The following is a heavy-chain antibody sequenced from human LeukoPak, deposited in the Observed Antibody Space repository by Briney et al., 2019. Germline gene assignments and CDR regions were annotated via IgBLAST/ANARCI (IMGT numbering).Heavy chain of an antibody. V-gene: IGHV1-18*01. CDR3: ARVGGGRFDFDY. D-gene: IGHD2-15*01. J-gene: IGHJ4*02. Sequence: GSVKVSCKASGYTFTSYGISWVRQAPGQGLEWMGWISVNNGNTNYAQKLQGRVTMTTDTSTCTAYMELRRLRSDDTAVYYCARVGGGRFDFDYWGQATLVTVSS. CDR2: ISVNNGNT. CDR1: GYTFTSYG.